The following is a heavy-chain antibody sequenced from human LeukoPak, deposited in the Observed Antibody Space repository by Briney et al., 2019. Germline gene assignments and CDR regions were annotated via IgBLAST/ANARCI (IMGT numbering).Heavy chain of an antibody. CDR2: IYYSVST. CDR3: VRVGAVAGHGDFDY. CDR1: GGSFSGYY. J-gene: IGHJ4*02. D-gene: IGHD6-19*01. V-gene: IGHV4-34*01. Sequence: SETLSLTCAVYGGSFSGYYWGWIRQPPGKGLEWIGSIYYSVSTYYNPSLKSRVTISSDTSKNQFSLKLSSVTAADTAVYYCVRVGAVAGHGDFDYWGQGTLVTVSS.